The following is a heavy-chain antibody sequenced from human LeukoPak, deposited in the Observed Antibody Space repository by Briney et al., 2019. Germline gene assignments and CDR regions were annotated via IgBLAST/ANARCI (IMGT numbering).Heavy chain of an antibody. CDR1: GDTFTSYG. V-gene: IGHV1-18*04. J-gene: IGHJ4*02. CDR2: ISVYNGNT. Sequence: GASVKVSCKASGDTFTSYGISWVRQAPAQGLEWMGWISVYNGNTNYAQKFQDRVTMTTDTSTSTAYMEMRRLRSDETAVYYCARDSSGYSLAYWGQGTLVTVSS. D-gene: IGHD3-22*01. CDR3: ARDSSGYSLAY.